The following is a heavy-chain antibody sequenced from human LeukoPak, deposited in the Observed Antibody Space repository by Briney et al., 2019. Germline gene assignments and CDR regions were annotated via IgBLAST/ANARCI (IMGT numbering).Heavy chain of an antibody. J-gene: IGHJ4*02. V-gene: IGHV3-30*02. D-gene: IGHD1-26*01. CDR1: GFTFSSYG. CDR3: AKDSEDSGSYYFFDY. CDR2: IRYDGSNK. Sequence: PGGSLRLSCAASGFTFSSYGMHWVRQAPGKGLEWVAFIRYDGSNKYYADSVKGRFTISRDNSKNTLYLQMNSLRAEDTAVYYCAKDSEDSGSYYFFDYWGQGTLVTVSS.